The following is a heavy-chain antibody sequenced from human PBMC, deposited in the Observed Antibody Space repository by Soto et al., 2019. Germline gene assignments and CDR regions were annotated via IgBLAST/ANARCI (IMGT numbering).Heavy chain of an antibody. V-gene: IGHV3-48*03. Sequence: DVQLVESGGGLVQPGGSLRLSCAASGFTFSGYEMNWVRQAPGKGLEWISYISGSGTTIYYADSVKGRFTISRDAKKSLYLQMNSLRAEDTAVYYCAREVTVFGVIIPTPMDVWGQGTTVTVSS. CDR1: GFTFSGYE. D-gene: IGHD3-3*01. J-gene: IGHJ6*02. CDR2: ISGSGTTI. CDR3: AREVTVFGVIIPTPMDV.